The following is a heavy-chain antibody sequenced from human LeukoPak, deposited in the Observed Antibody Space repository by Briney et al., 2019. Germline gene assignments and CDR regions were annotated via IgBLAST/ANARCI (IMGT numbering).Heavy chain of an antibody. CDR2: ISGSAGST. Sequence: HSGGSLRLSCAASGFTFKSYAMTWVRQAPGKGLEWVSGISGSAGSTYCADAVKGRFTISRYNSKNTLYLQMNSLRVEDTAVYYCARGGGCSSTSCNNWFDPWGQGTLVTVSS. V-gene: IGHV3-23*01. D-gene: IGHD2-2*01. CDR1: GFTFKSYA. J-gene: IGHJ5*02. CDR3: ARGGGCSSTSCNNWFDP.